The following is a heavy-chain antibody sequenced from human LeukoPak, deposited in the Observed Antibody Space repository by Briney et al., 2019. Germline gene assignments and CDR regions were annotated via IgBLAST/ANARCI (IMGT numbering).Heavy chain of an antibody. CDR3: AKDRRRAVAGLFDY. V-gene: IGHV3-9*01. D-gene: IGHD6-19*01. Sequence: GRSLRLSCAASGFTFDDYAMHWVRQAPGKGLEWVSGISWNSGSIGYADSVKGRFTISRDNAKNSLYLQMNSLRAEDTALYYCAKDRRRAVAGLFDYWGQGTPVTVSS. CDR2: ISWNSGSI. J-gene: IGHJ4*02. CDR1: GFTFDDYA.